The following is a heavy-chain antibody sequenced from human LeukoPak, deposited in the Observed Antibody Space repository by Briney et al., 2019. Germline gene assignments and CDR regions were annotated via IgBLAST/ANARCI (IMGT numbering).Heavy chain of an antibody. CDR1: GFTFSSYA. D-gene: IGHD4-17*01. Sequence: PGGSLRLSCAASGFTFSSYAMSWVRQAPGKGLEWVSAISGSGGSTYYADSVKGRFTISRDNSKNTLYLQMNSLRAEDTAVYYCARDRYGDYAIDYWGQGTLVTVSS. V-gene: IGHV3-23*01. CDR3: ARDRYGDYAIDY. CDR2: ISGSGGST. J-gene: IGHJ4*02.